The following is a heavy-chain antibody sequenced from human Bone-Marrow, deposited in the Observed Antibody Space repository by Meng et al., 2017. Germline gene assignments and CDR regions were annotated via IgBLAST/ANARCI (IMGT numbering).Heavy chain of an antibody. CDR3: ATGAAAADH. Sequence: EVQLVWSGGGLVQPGGSLRLSCAASGFTFSSYAMSWVRQAPGKGLEWVGRIKRNSDGGTIDYAAPVKGRFTISRDDSKNTLYLQMDSLITEDTAVYFCATGAAAADHWGQGTLVTVSS. CDR2: IKRNSDGGTI. D-gene: IGHD6-13*01. J-gene: IGHJ4*02. CDR1: GFTFSSYA. V-gene: IGHV3-15*01.